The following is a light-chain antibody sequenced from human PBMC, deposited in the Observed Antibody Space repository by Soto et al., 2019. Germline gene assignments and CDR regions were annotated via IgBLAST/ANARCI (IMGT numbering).Light chain of an antibody. V-gene: IGKV1-5*01. CDR2: DAS. CDR3: QQYNSYLT. CDR1: QSINNW. J-gene: IGKJ1*01. Sequence: DIQMTQSPSSLSASVGDRVTITCRASQSINNWLAWYQLKPGKAPKLLIYDASTLESGVPSRLSGSGSGTEFTLTSSSMQPDDFATYYCQQYNSYLTFGQGTNVDIK.